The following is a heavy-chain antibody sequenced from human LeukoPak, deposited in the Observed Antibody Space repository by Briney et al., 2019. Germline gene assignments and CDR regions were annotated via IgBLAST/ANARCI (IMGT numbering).Heavy chain of an antibody. CDR2: IKQDGSEK. V-gene: IGHV3-7*01. CDR1: GFTFSSYA. D-gene: IGHD3-3*01. Sequence: GGSLRLSCAASGFTFSSYAMHWVRQAPGKGLEWVANIKQDGSEKYYVDSVKGRFTISRDNAKNSLYLQMNSLRAEDTAVYYCARIDFWMGMDVWGKGTTVTVSS. J-gene: IGHJ6*04. CDR3: ARIDFWMGMDV.